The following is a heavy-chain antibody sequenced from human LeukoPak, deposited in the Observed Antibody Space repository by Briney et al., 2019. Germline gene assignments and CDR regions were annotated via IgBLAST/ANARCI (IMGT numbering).Heavy chain of an antibody. CDR2: ITSSGTYT. CDR3: ARENYDYVWGSYRGAFDI. D-gene: IGHD3-16*01. J-gene: IGHJ3*02. V-gene: IGHV3-21*01. CDR1: GFTFSNYN. Sequence: GGSLTLSCADSGFTFSNYNMNWVRQAPGKAMEWVSSITSSGTYTFYADSVKCRFTISRDNDKNSLYLKMDSLGPEDTAVYYCARENYDYVWGSYRGAFDIWGHGTMVTVSS.